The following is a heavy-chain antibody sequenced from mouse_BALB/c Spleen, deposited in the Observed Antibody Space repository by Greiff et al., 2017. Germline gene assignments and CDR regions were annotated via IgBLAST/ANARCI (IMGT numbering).Heavy chain of an antibody. CDR3: ARQGGNVYAMDY. J-gene: IGHJ4*01. CDR2: ISSGGSYT. V-gene: IGHV5-6*01. D-gene: IGHD2-1*01. Sequence: EVQLVESGGDLVKPGGSLKLSCAASGFTFSSYGMSWVRQTPDKRLEWVATISSGGSYTYYPDSVKGRFTISRDNAKNTLYLQMSSLKSEDTAMYYCARQGGNVYAMDYWGQGTSGTGSS. CDR1: GFTFSSYG.